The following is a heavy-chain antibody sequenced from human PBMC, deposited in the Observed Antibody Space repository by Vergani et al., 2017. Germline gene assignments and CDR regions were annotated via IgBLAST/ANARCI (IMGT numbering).Heavy chain of an antibody. V-gene: IGHV3-15*01. CDR3: TTVGIATPRSDY. J-gene: IGHJ4*02. CDR1: GFTFSTAR. D-gene: IGHD6-13*01. Sequence: DVHLAESGGGFFQPGGSLRLSCSASGFTFSTARMSWVRQAPGKGLEWVGRIRSKSDGGTSDYDAPVKGRFTISRDDSKNTLYLQMNSLKSEDTAVYYCTTVGIATPRSDYWGQGTLVTVSS. CDR2: IRSKSDGGTS.